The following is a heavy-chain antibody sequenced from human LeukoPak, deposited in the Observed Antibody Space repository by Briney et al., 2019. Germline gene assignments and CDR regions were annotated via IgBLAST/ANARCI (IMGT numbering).Heavy chain of an antibody. Sequence: SETLSLTCTVSGGSVSSNYWSWIRQPPGKGLEWIGYIYYSGSTNYNPSLKSRVTISVDTSKNQFSLKLNSVTAADTAVYHCARHDHRGGAFDIWGQGTMVTVSS. V-gene: IGHV4-59*08. CDR2: IYYSGST. J-gene: IGHJ3*02. CDR1: GGSVSSNY. D-gene: IGHD1-14*01. CDR3: ARHDHRGGAFDI.